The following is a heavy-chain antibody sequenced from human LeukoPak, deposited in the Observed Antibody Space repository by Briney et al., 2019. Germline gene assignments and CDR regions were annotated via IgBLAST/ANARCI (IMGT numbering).Heavy chain of an antibody. D-gene: IGHD3-10*01. Sequence: PGGSLRLSCAASGFTFSDSAIHWVRQASGKGLEWVGRIRSSSNSYATEYAASLNGRFTISRDGSKNTAYLQMNSLKTEDTAVYYCTTTIYGSGKAGYWGQGTLVTVSS. J-gene: IGHJ4*02. CDR3: TTTIYGSGKAGY. CDR2: IRSSSNSYAT. V-gene: IGHV3-73*01. CDR1: GFTFSDSA.